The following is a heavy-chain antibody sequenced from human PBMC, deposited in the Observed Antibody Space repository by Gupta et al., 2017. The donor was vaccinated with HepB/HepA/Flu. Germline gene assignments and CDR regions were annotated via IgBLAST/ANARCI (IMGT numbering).Heavy chain of an antibody. Sequence: QLVESAPGLVKPSETLSLTCRVSGGSIYNNNSHWGWVRQPPGKGREWIGSIYYRGKTYDKSSLKSRLNISTDTAKKPVALKLKYVNDEDKDVYYCVRWGALVANWFDPWGQGILVTVSS. CDR3: VRWGALVANWFDP. D-gene: IGHD3-16*01. CDR1: GGSIYNNNSH. CDR2: IYYRGKT. J-gene: IGHJ5*02. V-gene: IGHV4-39*02.